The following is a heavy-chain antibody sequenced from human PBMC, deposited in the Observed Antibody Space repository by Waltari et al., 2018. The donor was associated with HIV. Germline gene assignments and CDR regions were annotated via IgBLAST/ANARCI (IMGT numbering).Heavy chain of an antibody. Sequence: VQLQESGPGLVKPSQTLSLTCTVPGGSISSGGYYWSWIRQHPGKGLEWIGYIYYSGSTYYNPSLKSRVTISVDTSKNQFSLKLSSVTAADTAVYYCAREGITMIVQGVFDYWGQGTLVTVSS. CDR1: GGSISSGGYY. V-gene: IGHV4-31*03. D-gene: IGHD3-22*01. CDR3: AREGITMIVQGVFDY. CDR2: IYYSGST. J-gene: IGHJ4*02.